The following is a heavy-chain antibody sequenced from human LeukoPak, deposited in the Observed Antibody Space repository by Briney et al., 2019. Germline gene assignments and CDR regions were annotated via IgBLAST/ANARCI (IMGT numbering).Heavy chain of an antibody. J-gene: IGHJ4*02. CDR2: IYYSGST. D-gene: IGHD6-13*01. Sequence: SETLSLTCTVSGGSISSSSYYWGWIRQPPGKGLEWIGNIYYSGSTYYNPSLKSRVTISKDTSKNQFSLKLSSVTAADTAVYYCASSFSIAAAYDIWGQGTLVTVSS. CDR3: ASSFSIAAAYDI. V-gene: IGHV4-39*01. CDR1: GGSISSSSYY.